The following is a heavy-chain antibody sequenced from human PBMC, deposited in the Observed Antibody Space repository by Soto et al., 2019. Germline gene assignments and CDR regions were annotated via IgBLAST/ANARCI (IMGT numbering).Heavy chain of an antibody. J-gene: IGHJ4*02. D-gene: IGHD2-8*01. V-gene: IGHV1-69*06. CDR2: IIPVVGTT. CDR1: GDTFPTNS. Sequence: QVQLVQSGAEVKKPGSSVKVSCKASGDTFPTNSINWVRQAPGQGLEWMGGIIPVVGTTKYAQKYQDRVTITGDKSTNTAYMELSSLRSDDTAVYYCARGLLYATTYFEYWGEGTPVTVSS. CDR3: ARGLLYATTYFEY.